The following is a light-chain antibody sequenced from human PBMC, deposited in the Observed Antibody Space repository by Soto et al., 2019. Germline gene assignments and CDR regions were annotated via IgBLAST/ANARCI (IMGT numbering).Light chain of an antibody. V-gene: IGLV2-14*01. J-gene: IGLJ2*01. Sequence: QSVLTQPASVSGSPGQSITISCTGTSSDVGGYNYVSWYQQHPGKAPKLMIYDVSNRPSGVSNRFSGSKSGNTASLTISGLQAEDEADYYCSSYTSSSLVFSGGTKVTVL. CDR3: SSYTSSSLV. CDR2: DVS. CDR1: SSDVGGYNY.